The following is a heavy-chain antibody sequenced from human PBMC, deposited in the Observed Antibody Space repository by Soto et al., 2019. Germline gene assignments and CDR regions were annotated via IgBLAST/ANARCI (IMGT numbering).Heavy chain of an antibody. CDR1: EFTFSNYA. J-gene: IGHJ3*02. Sequence: GGSLRLSCVASEFTFSNYAMNWVRQAPGEGPEWVSLISSSGGSTYYADSVKGRFSISRDNSKNTLYLQMNSLRVEDTAIYYCAKDIQGRGATTGDDAFDIGGQGTMVTVSS. D-gene: IGHD1-1*01. CDR3: AKDIQGRGATTGDDAFDI. CDR2: ISSSGGST. V-gene: IGHV3-23*01.